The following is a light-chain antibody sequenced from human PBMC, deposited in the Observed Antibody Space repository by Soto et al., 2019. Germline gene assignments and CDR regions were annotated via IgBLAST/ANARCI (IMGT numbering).Light chain of an antibody. J-gene: IGLJ1*01. Sequence: QSALTQPASVSGSPGQSITISCTGTSSDVGGYNYVSWYQQHPGKAPKLMIYDVSNRPSGVSDRLSGSKSGNTASLTISGLQAADEADYYCRSYTSSSTLYVFGTGTKVTVL. CDR3: RSYTSSSTLYV. CDR1: SSDVGGYNY. V-gene: IGLV2-14*01. CDR2: DVS.